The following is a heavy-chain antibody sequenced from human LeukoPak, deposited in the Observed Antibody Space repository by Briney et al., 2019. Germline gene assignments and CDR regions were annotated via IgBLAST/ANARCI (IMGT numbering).Heavy chain of an antibody. CDR1: GYSISSGYY. D-gene: IGHD3-10*01. CDR3: ARVPQIRGASGDASHI. V-gene: IGHV4-38-2*02. J-gene: IGHJ3*02. CDR2: IYHSGST. Sequence: SETLSLTCTVSGYSISSGYYWGWIRQPPGKGLEWIGSIYHSGSTNYNPSLKSRVTISVDKSKNQFSLKLSSVTAADTAVYYCARVPQIRGASGDASHIWGQGTMVTVSS.